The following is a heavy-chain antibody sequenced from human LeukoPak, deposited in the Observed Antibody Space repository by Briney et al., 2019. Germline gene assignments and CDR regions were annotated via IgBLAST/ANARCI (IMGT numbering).Heavy chain of an antibody. Sequence: GGSLRLSCAASGFTFSSYGMHWVRQAPGKGLEWVAFIRYDGSNKYYADSVKGRFTISRDNSKNTLYLQMNSLRAEDTAVYYCAKGAVAISVGDYYYYMDVWGKGTTVTISS. J-gene: IGHJ6*03. D-gene: IGHD6-19*01. CDR1: GFTFSSYG. CDR3: AKGAVAISVGDYYYYMDV. CDR2: IRYDGSNK. V-gene: IGHV3-30*02.